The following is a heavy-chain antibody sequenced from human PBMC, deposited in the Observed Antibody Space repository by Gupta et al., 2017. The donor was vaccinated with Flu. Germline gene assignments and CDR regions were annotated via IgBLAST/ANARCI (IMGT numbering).Heavy chain of an antibody. D-gene: IGHD2-2*02. CDR2: INWNSENV. CDR3: AKAHGYTWTTLIDY. CDR1: GFSFDDFA. Sequence: SGFSFDDFAMHWVRQAPGKGLEWVSGINWNSENVGYADSVRGRFTISRDNAKDSLYLQMRSLRAEDTGLYYCAKAHGYTWTTLIDYWGQGILVTVSS. V-gene: IGHV3-9*01. J-gene: IGHJ4*02.